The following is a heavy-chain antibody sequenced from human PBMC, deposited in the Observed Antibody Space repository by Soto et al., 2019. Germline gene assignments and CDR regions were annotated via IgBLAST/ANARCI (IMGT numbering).Heavy chain of an antibody. CDR3: AIHLLDTAMEGMAV. CDR1: GGSFSPNY. V-gene: IGHV4-39*01. CDR2: IYYSGST. D-gene: IGHD5-18*01. Sequence: PSETLSLTCTVSGGSFSPNYWGWIRQPPGKGLEWIGSIYYSGSTYYNPSLKSRVTISVDTSKNQFSLKLSSVTAADTAVYYCAIHLLDTAMEGMAVWGQGTTVTVSS. J-gene: IGHJ6*02.